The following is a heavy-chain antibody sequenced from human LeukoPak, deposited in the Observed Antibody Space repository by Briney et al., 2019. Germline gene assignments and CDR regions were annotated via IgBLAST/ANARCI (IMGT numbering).Heavy chain of an antibody. V-gene: IGHV3-7*03. D-gene: IGHD3-22*01. CDR3: ARDKGDYDTSGSLFVF. CDR2: IKQDGGVK. J-gene: IGHJ4*02. CDR1: GFTFSRYW. Sequence: GGSLRLSCAASGFTFSRYWMSWVRQVPRKGLEWVANIKQDGGVKYYVDSVKGRFTISRDNAKNSLYLQMNSLRAEDTAVYYCARDKGDYDTSGSLFVFGGQGALVTVSS.